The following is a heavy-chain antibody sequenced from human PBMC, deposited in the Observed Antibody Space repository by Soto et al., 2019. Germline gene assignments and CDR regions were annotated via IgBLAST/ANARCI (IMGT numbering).Heavy chain of an antibody. V-gene: IGHV3-23*01. CDR1: GFTFNTYA. J-gene: IGHJ4*02. Sequence: EVQLLESGGGLVQPGGSLRLSCAASGFTFNTYAMPWVRQASGKGLEYVSSITDSGGATYYADSVKGRFTISRDNSENTLSLQRNSVRAEDTYLYYCAKGGLGTECGGSCYSRSLDSWGRGTLVTVSS. D-gene: IGHD2-21*02. CDR3: AKGGLGTECGGSCYSRSLDS. CDR2: ITDSGGAT.